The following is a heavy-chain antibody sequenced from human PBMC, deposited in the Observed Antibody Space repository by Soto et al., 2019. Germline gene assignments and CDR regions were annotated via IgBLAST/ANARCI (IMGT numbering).Heavy chain of an antibody. J-gene: IGHJ5*02. D-gene: IGHD2-21*01. CDR1: GDSVSSTPYS. CDR2: IYKTGS. CDR3: AKPPTGFPNWSDP. Sequence: SETLSLTCTVSGDSVSSTPYSWGWFRQPPGKGLEWIGSIYKTGSSYNPSLKSRVTISQDTSKTQFSLKLSSVTAADTAIYYCAKPPTGFPNWSDPWGQGIPVTVSS. V-gene: IGHV4-39*01.